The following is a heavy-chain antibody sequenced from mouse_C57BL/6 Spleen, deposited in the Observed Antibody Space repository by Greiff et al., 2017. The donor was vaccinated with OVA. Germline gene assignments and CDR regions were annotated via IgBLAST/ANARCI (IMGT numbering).Heavy chain of an antibody. CDR1: GFTFSDYG. Sequence: EVQLQESGGGLVKPGGSLKLSCAASGFTFSDYGMHWVRQTPEKGLEWVAYISSGSSTIYYADTVKGRFTISRDNAKNTLFLQMTSLRSEDTAVYYCARPGPYYAMDYWGQGTSVTVSS. CDR3: ARPGPYYAMDY. V-gene: IGHV5-17*01. J-gene: IGHJ4*01. CDR2: ISSGSSTI.